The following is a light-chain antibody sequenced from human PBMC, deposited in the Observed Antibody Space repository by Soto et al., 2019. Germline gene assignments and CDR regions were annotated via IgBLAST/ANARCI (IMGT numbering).Light chain of an antibody. CDR3: CSYAGSSTYV. CDR2: EGS. J-gene: IGLJ1*01. CDR1: SSDVGSYNL. Sequence: ALTQPASVSGSPGQSITISCTGTSSDVGSYNLVSWYQQHPGKAPKLMIYEGSKRPSGVSNRFSGSKSGNTASLTISGLQAEDEADYYCCSYAGSSTYVFGAGTKVTVL. V-gene: IGLV2-23*01.